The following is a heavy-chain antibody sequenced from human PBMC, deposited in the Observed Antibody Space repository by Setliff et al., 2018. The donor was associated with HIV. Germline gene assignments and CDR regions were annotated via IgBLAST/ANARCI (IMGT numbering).Heavy chain of an antibody. V-gene: IGHV4-59*01. J-gene: IGHJ4*02. Sequence: SETLSLTCTVSGGSISTYYWSWPRQSPGKGLEWIGYIYYSGTTSYNPSLKSRLTMSRDTSRNRFSLNPTSVTAADTAVYCCAGEPVGHYYFHSWGQGTQVTVSS. D-gene: IGHD3-10*01. CDR1: GGSISTYY. CDR2: IYYSGTT. CDR3: AGEPVGHYYFHS.